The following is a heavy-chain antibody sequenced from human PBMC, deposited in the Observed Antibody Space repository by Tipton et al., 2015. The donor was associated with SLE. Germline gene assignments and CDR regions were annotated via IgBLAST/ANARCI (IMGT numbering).Heavy chain of an antibody. CDR3: ARGGGSYYDY. Sequence: GLVKPSETLSLTCSVSGGSVSGKYWSWIRQPPGKGLEWIAYIYTSGSTSYNPSLKSRATISVDTSKNQFSLKLSSVTAADTAVYYCARGGGSYYDYWGQGTLVTVSS. D-gene: IGHD1-26*01. V-gene: IGHV4-4*08. J-gene: IGHJ4*02. CDR2: IYTSGST. CDR1: GGSVSGKY.